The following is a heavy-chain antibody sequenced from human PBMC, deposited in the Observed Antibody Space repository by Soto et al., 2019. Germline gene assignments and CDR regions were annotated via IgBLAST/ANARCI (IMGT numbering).Heavy chain of an antibody. J-gene: IGHJ5*02. Sequence: PGGSLRLSCAASGFPFSNYAMTWVRQAPGKGLEWVSAIGTAGDTYYPGSVKGRFTISRENAKNSLYLQMNSLRAGDTAVYYCARGNWFDPWGQGTLVTVSS. CDR2: IGTAGDT. CDR1: GFPFSNYA. V-gene: IGHV3-13*04. CDR3: ARGNWFDP.